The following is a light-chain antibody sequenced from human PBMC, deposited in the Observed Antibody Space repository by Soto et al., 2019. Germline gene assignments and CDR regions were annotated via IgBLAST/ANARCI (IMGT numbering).Light chain of an antibody. CDR2: DNN. Sequence: QSVLTQPPSASAAPGRTVTISCSGTSSNIGNEYVSWYQQLPGTAPKLLIYDNNQRPSGIPDRFSASKSGTSATLGITGLQAGDEADYYCGTWDGSLSYVVFGGGTKVTVL. CDR3: GTWDGSLSYVV. V-gene: IGLV1-51*01. CDR1: SSNIGNEY. J-gene: IGLJ2*01.